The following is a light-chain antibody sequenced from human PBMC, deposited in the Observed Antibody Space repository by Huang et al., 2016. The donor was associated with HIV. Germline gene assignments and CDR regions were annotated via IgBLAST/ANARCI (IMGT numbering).Light chain of an antibody. CDR1: QGLLHSDGKTY. CDR3: MQGVHPPLT. J-gene: IGKJ4*01. V-gene: IGKV2-29*02. Sequence: DIVMTQTPLSLSVTPGQAASISCKSSQGLLHSDGKTYLYWFVQKPGQSPQLLISEVSRRFSGGPDRFSGSGSGTAFTLIISRVQAEDVGIYFCMQGVHPPLTFGGGTKVDI. CDR2: EVS.